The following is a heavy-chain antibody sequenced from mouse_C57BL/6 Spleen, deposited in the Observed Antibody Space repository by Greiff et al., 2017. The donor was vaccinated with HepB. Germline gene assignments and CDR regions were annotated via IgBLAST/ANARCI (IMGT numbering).Heavy chain of an antibody. CDR2: INPNNGGT. V-gene: IGHV1-22*01. CDR3: ARGYDYGSSPFDY. Sequence: VQLQQSGPELVKPGASVKMSCKASGYTFPDYNMHWVKQSHGKSLEWIGSINPNNGGTSYNQKFKGKATLTVNKSSSTAYMELRSLTSEDSAVYYCARGYDYGSSPFDYWGQGTTLTVSA. J-gene: IGHJ2*01. D-gene: IGHD1-1*01. CDR1: GYTFPDYN.